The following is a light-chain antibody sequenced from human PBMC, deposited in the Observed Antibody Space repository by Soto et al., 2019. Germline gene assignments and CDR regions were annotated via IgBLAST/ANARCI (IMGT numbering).Light chain of an antibody. J-gene: IGKJ3*01. CDR3: DPSHTDWR. Sequence: DIQMTQNKSTLSSSAGDTGTITCRASESIDNWLAWYQQKPGKAPKLLLFAASTLVGGVPSRFSGRGSGTEFTLTISSLQADDFATYYCDPSHTDWRFGHVANVDI. V-gene: IGKV1-5*01. CDR2: AAS. CDR1: ESIDNW.